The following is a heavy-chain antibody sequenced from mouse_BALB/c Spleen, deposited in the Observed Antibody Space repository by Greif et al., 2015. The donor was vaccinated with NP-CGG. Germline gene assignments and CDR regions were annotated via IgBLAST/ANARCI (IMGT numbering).Heavy chain of an antibody. D-gene: IGHD2-3*01. Sequence: EVQLQESGPGLVKPSQSLSLTCSVTGYSITSGYYWNWIRQFPGNKLEWMGYISYDGSNNCNPSLKNRISITRDTSKNQFFLKLNSVTTEDTATYYCASFYDGYFYYAMDYWGQGTSVTVSS. CDR3: ASFYDGYFYYAMDY. CDR2: ISYDGSN. CDR1: GYSITSGYY. V-gene: IGHV3-6*02. J-gene: IGHJ4*01.